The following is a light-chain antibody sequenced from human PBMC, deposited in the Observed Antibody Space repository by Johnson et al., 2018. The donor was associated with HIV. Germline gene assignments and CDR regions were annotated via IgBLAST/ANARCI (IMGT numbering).Light chain of an antibody. V-gene: IGLV1-51*01. Sequence: QSVLTQPPSVSAAPGQKVTISCSGSSSNIGNNYVSWYQQLPGRAPKLLIYDNNKRPSGIPDRFSASESGTSATLGITGLQTGDEADYYCGTWDSSLSPHYVFGTGTKVTVL. CDR1: SSNIGNNY. J-gene: IGLJ1*01. CDR2: DNN. CDR3: GTWDSSLSPHYV.